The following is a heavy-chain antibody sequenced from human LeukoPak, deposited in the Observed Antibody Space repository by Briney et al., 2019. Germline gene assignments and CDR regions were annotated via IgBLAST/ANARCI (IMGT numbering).Heavy chain of an antibody. Sequence: GGSLRLSCAASGFTFSTNWMHWVRQAPGTGLVWVSRINSDGSSTTYADSVKGRFTISRDNAKNTLSLQMNSLRAEDTAVYYCTRQQLDAFDIWGPGTMVTVSS. J-gene: IGHJ3*02. CDR1: GFTFSTNW. CDR2: INSDGSST. CDR3: TRQQLDAFDI. D-gene: IGHD6-13*01. V-gene: IGHV3-74*01.